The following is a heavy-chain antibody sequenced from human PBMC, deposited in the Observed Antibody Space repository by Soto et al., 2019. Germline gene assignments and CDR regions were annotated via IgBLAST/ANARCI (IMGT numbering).Heavy chain of an antibody. V-gene: IGHV4-4*02. CDR1: SGSISSSNW. CDR3: ARADRDCTNGVCYTGYYYYYMDV. Sequence: SETLSLTCAVSSGSISSSNWWSWVRQPPGKGLEWIGEIYHSGSTNYNPSLKSRVTISVDKSKNQFSLKLSSVTAADTAVYYCARADRDCTNGVCYTGYYYYYMDVWGKGTTVTVS. CDR2: IYHSGST. J-gene: IGHJ6*03. D-gene: IGHD2-8*01.